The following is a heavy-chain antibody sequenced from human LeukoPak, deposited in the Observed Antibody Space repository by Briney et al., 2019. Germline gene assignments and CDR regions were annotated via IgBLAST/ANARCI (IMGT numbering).Heavy chain of an antibody. D-gene: IGHD6-25*01. Sequence: PGRSLRLSCAASGFTFSSYWMHWVRQAPGKGLVWVSRINSDGSSTSYADSVKGRFTISRDNAKNTLYLQMNSLRAEDTAVYYCARRSAAKDAFDIWGQGTMVTVSS. J-gene: IGHJ3*02. CDR2: INSDGSST. CDR1: GFTFSSYW. V-gene: IGHV3-74*01. CDR3: ARRSAAKDAFDI.